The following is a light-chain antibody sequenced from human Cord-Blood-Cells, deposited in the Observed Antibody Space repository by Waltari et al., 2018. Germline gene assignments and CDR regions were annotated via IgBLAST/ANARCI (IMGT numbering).Light chain of an antibody. CDR2: DVS. CDR1: SSDVGGYNY. CDR3: SSYTSSSTLV. J-gene: IGLJ1*01. V-gene: IGLV2-14*04. Sequence: SPGQSITISCTGTSSDVGGYNYVSWYQQHPGKAPKLMIYDVSNRPSGVSNRFSGSKSGNTASLTISGLQAEDEADYYCSSYTSSSTLVFGTGTNVTVL.